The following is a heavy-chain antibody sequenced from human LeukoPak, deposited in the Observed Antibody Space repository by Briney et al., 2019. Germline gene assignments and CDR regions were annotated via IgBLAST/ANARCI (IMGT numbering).Heavy chain of an antibody. CDR3: ARTGRRDSGGYYYFDY. CDR2: IYYSGNT. V-gene: IGHV4-31*03. J-gene: IGHJ4*02. D-gene: IGHD3-22*01. Sequence: SETLSLTCTVFGGSISSGGYYWSWIRQHPGKGLEWIGYIYYSGNTYYNPSLKSRVTISVDTSKNQFSLKLSSVTAADTAVYYCARTGRRDSGGYYYFDYWGQGTPVTVSS. CDR1: GGSISSGGYY.